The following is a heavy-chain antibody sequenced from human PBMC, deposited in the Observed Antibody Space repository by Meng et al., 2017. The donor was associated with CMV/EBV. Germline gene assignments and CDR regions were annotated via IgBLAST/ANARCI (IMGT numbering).Heavy chain of an antibody. CDR2: IYPNSGGT. J-gene: IGHJ4*02. CDR3: VRDHNWGPDY. CDR1: GYRFSDHY. D-gene: IGHD1-1*01. V-gene: IGHV1-2*02. Sequence: QVQLVQPGAEVKSPGASVKCSCQTSGYRFSDHYMHWVRQAPGQGLEWMGWIYPNSGGTHYAQKFQDRVTMTRDTSISTVYMELSRLTSDDTAVYYCVRDHNWGPDYWGQGTLVTVSS.